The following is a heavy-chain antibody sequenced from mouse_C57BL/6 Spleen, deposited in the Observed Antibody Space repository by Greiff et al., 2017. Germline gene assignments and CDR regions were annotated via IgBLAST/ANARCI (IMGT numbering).Heavy chain of an antibody. J-gene: IGHJ1*03. D-gene: IGHD1-1*01. CDR2: ISSGSSTI. V-gene: IGHV5-17*01. CDR1: GFTFSDYG. Sequence: EVQVVESGGGLVKPGGSLKLSCAASGFTFSDYGMHWVRQAPEKGLEWVAYISSGSSTIYYADTVKGRFTISRDNAKNTLFLQMTSLRSEDTAMYYWARDDYGSSPSNWYVDVWGTGTTVTVSS. CDR3: ARDDYGSSPSNWYVDV.